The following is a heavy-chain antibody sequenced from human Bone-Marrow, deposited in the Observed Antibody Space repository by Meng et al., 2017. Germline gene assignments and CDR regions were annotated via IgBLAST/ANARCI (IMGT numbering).Heavy chain of an antibody. CDR3: ATGAAAADH. Sequence: EGLRVECGGGLVKPGGSLSLSCVASGFSFTDAWRSWVRPAPGKGLEWVGRIKRNSDGGTTDYAAPVKGRFTISRDDSKNTLFLQMNSLITEDTAVYFCATGAAAADHWGQGTLVTVSS. D-gene: IGHD6-13*01. CDR1: GFSFTDAW. CDR2: IKRNSDGGTT. J-gene: IGHJ4*02. V-gene: IGHV3-15*01.